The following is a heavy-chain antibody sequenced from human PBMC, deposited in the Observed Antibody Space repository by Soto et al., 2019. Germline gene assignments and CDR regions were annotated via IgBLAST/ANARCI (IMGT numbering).Heavy chain of an antibody. CDR3: ARDSSWTGYSAQFDY. CDR1: GFTFSSHW. Sequence: EVQLVESGGGLVQPGGSLRLSCAASGFTFSSHWMHWVRHAPGKGLVWVSRINSDGRSTTIADSVKGRFTISRDNARNTLYLQMNSLRAEDTAVYYCARDSSWTGYSAQFDYWGQGTLVTVSS. D-gene: IGHD3-9*01. CDR2: INSDGRST. V-gene: IGHV3-74*01. J-gene: IGHJ4*02.